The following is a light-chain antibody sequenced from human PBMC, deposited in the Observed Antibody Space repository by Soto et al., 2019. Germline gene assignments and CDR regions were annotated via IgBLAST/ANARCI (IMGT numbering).Light chain of an antibody. J-gene: IGKJ4*02. CDR3: QQRSNWPS. CDR2: DAS. V-gene: IGKV3-11*01. CDR1: QSVSSY. Sequence: EIVLTQSPATLSLSPGQRATLSCRASQSVSSYLAWYQQKPGQAPRLLIYDASNRATGIPARFSGSGSGTDFTLTIRCLEPEDFAVYYCQQRSNWPSFGGGTKVEIK.